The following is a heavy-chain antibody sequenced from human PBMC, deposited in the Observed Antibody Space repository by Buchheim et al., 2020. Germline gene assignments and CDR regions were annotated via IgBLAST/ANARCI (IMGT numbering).Heavy chain of an antibody. CDR3: ARGRVDARWLQSGWFDP. CDR1: GGTFSSYA. V-gene: IGHV1-69*01. J-gene: IGHJ5*02. Sequence: QVQLVQSGAEVKKPGSSVKVSCKASGGTFSSYAISWVRQAPGQGLEWMGGIIPIFGTANYAQKFQGRVTITADESTSTAYMELRSLRSEEPAVYYCARGRVDARWLQSGWFDPWGQGTL. D-gene: IGHD5-24*01. CDR2: IIPIFGTA.